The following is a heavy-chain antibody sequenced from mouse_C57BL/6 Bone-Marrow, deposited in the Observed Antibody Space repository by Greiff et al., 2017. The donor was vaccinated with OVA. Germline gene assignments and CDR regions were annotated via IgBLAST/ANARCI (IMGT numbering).Heavy chain of an antibody. V-gene: IGHV7-3*01. J-gene: IGHJ2*01. Sequence: EVQGVESGGGLVQPGDSLSLSCAASGFTFTHYYMSWVRQPPGKALEWLAFIRNKPNGSTTEYSASVKGRLTISRDNSQSILYLQMNALRAEDSATYYCARYKGRVAVDYFDYWGQGTALTVSS. CDR1: GFTFTHYY. D-gene: IGHD1-1*01. CDR2: IRNKPNGSTT. CDR3: ARYKGRVAVDYFDY.